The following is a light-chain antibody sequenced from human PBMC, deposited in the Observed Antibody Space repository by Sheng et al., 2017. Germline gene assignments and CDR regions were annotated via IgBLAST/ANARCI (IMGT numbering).Light chain of an antibody. CDR3: SSYTSSSTLWV. V-gene: IGLV2-14*02. CDR2: EGN. Sequence: QSALAQPASVSGSPGQSITISCTGTNSDVGSYNLVSWYQQYPGKAPKLIIYEGNERPSGVSNRFSGSKSGNTASLTISGLQTEDEADYYCSSYTSSSTLWVFGGGTKLTVL. CDR1: NSDVGSYNL. J-gene: IGLJ3*02.